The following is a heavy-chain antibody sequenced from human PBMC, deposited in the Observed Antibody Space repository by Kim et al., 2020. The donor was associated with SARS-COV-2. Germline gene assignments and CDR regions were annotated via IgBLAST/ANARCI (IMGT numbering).Heavy chain of an antibody. CDR3: ASGIVVAGKGYYFDY. V-gene: IGHV1-2*06. CDR1: GYTFTGYY. Sequence: ASVKVSCKASGYTFTGYYMHWVRQAPGQGLEWMGRINPNSGGTNYAQKFQGRVTMTRDTSISTAYMELSTLRSDDTAVYYCASGIVVAGKGYYFDYWGQGTLVTVSS. CDR2: INPNSGGT. J-gene: IGHJ4*02. D-gene: IGHD6-19*01.